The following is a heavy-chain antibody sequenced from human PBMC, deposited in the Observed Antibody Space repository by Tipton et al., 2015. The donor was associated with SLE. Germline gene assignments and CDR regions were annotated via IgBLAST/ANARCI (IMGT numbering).Heavy chain of an antibody. CDR1: GFTFSTYW. D-gene: IGHD6-13*01. CDR2: ISGDASST. Sequence: EASGFTFSTYWMHWVRQAPGKGLVWVSIISGDASSTRYADSVKGRFIISRDNAKNTLYLQMNSLRAEDTAVYFCARTYSSSYYGAYFDFWGQGTLVTVSS. CDR3: ARTYSSSYYGAYFDF. V-gene: IGHV3-74*01. J-gene: IGHJ4*02.